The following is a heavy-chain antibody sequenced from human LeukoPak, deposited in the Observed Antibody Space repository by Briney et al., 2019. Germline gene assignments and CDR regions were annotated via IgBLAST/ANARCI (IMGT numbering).Heavy chain of an antibody. D-gene: IGHD5-18*01. Sequence: GGSLRLSCAASGFTFSNFNMNWVRQAPGKGLEWVSCISSSGYSIYYADSVKGRFTISRDNAKNSLYLQMNSLRAEDTAVYYCARGPHSALDTDDAFDIWGQGTMVTVSS. V-gene: IGHV3-21*06. J-gene: IGHJ3*02. CDR3: ARGPHSALDTDDAFDI. CDR2: ISSSGYSI. CDR1: GFTFSNFN.